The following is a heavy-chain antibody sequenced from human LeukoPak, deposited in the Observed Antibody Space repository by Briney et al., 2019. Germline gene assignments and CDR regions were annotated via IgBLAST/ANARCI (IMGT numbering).Heavy chain of an antibody. J-gene: IGHJ5*02. Sequence: GGSLRLSCAASGLTFSSYWTSWVRQAPAKGLEWVANIEQDGSEKYYVDSVKGRFTSSRDNAKNSLYLQMNSLRAEDTAVYYCARDQPDNYDILTGYYKGASWFDPWGQGTLVTVSS. CDR2: IEQDGSEK. V-gene: IGHV3-7*01. D-gene: IGHD3-9*01. CDR3: ARDQPDNYDILTGYYKGASWFDP. CDR1: GLTFSSYW.